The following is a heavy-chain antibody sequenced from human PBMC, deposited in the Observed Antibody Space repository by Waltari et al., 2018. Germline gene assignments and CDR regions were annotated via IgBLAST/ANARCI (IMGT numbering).Heavy chain of an antibody. Sequence: QVQLVQSGAEVKKPGASVTVSCKVSGYTLTELSRHWVRQAPGKGLEWMGGFDPEDGETIYAQKFQGRVTMTEDTSTDTAYMELSSLRSEDTAVYYCATRSGSYARVVDAFDIWGQGTMVTVSS. CDR3: ATRSGSYARVVDAFDI. CDR2: FDPEDGET. CDR1: GYTLTELS. J-gene: IGHJ3*02. D-gene: IGHD1-26*01. V-gene: IGHV1-24*01.